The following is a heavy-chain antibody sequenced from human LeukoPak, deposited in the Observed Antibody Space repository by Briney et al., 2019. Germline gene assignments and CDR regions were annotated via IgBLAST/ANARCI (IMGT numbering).Heavy chain of an antibody. D-gene: IGHD3-9*01. CDR1: GGSFSGYY. Sequence: KPSETLSLTCAVYGGSFSGYYWSWIRQPPGKGLEWIGEINHSGSTNYNPSLKSRVTISVDTSKNQFSMKLSSVTAADTAVYYCARGQLLRYLDWLRYGMDVWGKGTTVTVSS. CDR3: ARGQLLRYLDWLRYGMDV. V-gene: IGHV4-34*01. J-gene: IGHJ6*04. CDR2: INHSGST.